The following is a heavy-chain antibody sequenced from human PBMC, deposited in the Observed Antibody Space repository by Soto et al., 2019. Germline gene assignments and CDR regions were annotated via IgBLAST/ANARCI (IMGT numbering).Heavy chain of an antibody. Sequence: GGSLRLSCAASGFNFISYSMSWVRQAPGKGLEWVSYISNSGSIIHDADSVKGRFTISRDNAKNSLSLQMNSLRDEDTAVYYCARVKAARLRDYYYYGMDVWGQGTTVTVSS. CDR1: GFNFISYS. J-gene: IGHJ6*02. V-gene: IGHV3-48*02. D-gene: IGHD6-6*01. CDR3: ARVKAARLRDYYYYGMDV. CDR2: ISNSGSII.